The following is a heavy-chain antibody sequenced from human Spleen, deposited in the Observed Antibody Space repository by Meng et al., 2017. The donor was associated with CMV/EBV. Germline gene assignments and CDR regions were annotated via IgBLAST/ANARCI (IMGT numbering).Heavy chain of an antibody. J-gene: IGHJ4*02. V-gene: IGHV3-23*01. Sequence: GESLKISCAASGFTFSSYAMSWVRQAPGKGLEWVSAISGSGGSTYYADSVKGRFTISRDNSKNTLYLQMNSLRAEDTAVYYCAKNKAGIAARPRVFFDYWGQGTLVTVSS. D-gene: IGHD6-6*01. CDR3: AKNKAGIAARPRVFFDY. CDR2: ISGSGGST. CDR1: GFTFSSYA.